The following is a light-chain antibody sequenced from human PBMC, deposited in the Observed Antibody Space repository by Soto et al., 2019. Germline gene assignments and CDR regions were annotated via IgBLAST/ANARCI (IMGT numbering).Light chain of an antibody. CDR1: QSVSSNY. Sequence: EIVLTQSPGTLSLSPGERGTLSCRASQSVSSNYLDWYQQKPGQAPRLLIYSAFSRAPGIPDRFSGSVSGTDFTLTISRLEPEDFAVYYCQYYGSSPWTFGQGTKVEIK. J-gene: IGKJ1*01. CDR3: QYYGSSPWT. V-gene: IGKV3-20*01. CDR2: SAF.